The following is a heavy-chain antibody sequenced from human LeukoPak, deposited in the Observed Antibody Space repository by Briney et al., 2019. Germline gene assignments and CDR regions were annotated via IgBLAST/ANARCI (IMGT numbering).Heavy chain of an antibody. CDR2: MYTGGGR. V-gene: IGHV3-66*01. CDR1: GFSVSNYY. Sequence: PGGSLRLSCAASGFSVSNYYMSWVRQPPGKGLEWVSVMYTGGGRYYGDSVKGRFTISRDNSKNTVYLQMGSLRGEDMAVYYCTRDGGSFCDFDYWGQGALVTVSS. D-gene: IGHD1-26*01. CDR3: TRDGGSFCDFDY. J-gene: IGHJ4*02.